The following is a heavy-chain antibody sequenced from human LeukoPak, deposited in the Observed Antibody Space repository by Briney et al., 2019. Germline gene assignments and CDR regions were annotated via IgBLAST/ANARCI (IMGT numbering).Heavy chain of an antibody. CDR1: GFTFSSYE. D-gene: IGHD3-10*01. J-gene: IGHJ6*03. V-gene: IGHV3-48*03. Sequence: QPGGSLRLSCAASGFTFSSYEMNWVRQAPGKGLEWVSYISSSGSTIYYADSVKGRFTISRDNAKNSLYLQMNSLRAEDTAVYYCAREGGFGAFDYYYYMDVWGKGTTVTISS. CDR3: AREGGFGAFDYYYYMDV. CDR2: ISSSGSTI.